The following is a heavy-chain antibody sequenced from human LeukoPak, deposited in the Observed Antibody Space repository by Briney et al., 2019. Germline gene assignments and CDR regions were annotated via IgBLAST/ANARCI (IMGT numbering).Heavy chain of an antibody. CDR2: ISGSGRTI. CDR1: GFTFRDYY. CDR3: ARDGTAAWGRFDP. Sequence: VGSLRLSSAASGFTFRDYYMNWSRDAPGEGLEWVSYISGSGRTISHADSVKGRFTISRDNAKNSLYLQMNSLRAEDTAVDCARDGTAAWGRFDPWGQGTLVTVSS. D-gene: IGHD3-16*01. J-gene: IGHJ5*02. V-gene: IGHV3-11*01.